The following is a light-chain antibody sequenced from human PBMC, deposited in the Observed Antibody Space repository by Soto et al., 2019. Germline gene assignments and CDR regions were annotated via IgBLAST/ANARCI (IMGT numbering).Light chain of an antibody. V-gene: IGLV2-14*03. CDR3: SSYTSGNTLV. CDR1: STDVGGYNF. CDR2: DVN. J-gene: IGLJ1*01. Sequence: QSVLTQPASVSGSLGQSIIISCTETSTDVGGYNFVSWYQHHPGKAPKLMICDVNNRPSGVSNRFSGSKSGNTASLTISGLQAEDEADYYCSSYTSGNTLVFGTGTKVTVL.